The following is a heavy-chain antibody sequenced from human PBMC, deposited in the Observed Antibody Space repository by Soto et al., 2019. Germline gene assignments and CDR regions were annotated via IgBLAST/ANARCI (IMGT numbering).Heavy chain of an antibody. Sequence: QPGGSLRLSCEVSVLTFNASGMHCVRQAPGKGLEWLAVISYDGATQYYGDTVKGRFTISRDNSKNTLFLHMGRLRAEDTAMYYCATKARVTNYLYYGMDVWGLGTTVTVSS. J-gene: IGHJ6*02. V-gene: IGHV3-30*03. CDR1: VLTFNASG. CDR2: ISYDGATQ. D-gene: IGHD2-21*02. CDR3: ATKARVTNYLYYGMDV.